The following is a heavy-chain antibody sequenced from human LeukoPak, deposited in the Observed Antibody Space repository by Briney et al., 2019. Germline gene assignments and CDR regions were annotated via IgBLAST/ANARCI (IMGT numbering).Heavy chain of an antibody. CDR3: AVTYYYDSSGFY. D-gene: IGHD3-22*01. V-gene: IGHV1-2*02. CDR2: INPNSGGT. J-gene: IGHJ4*02. CDR1: GYTFTSYA. Sequence: ASVKVSCKASGYTFTSYAMHWVRQAPGQGLEWMGWINPNSGGTNYAQKFQGRVTTTRDTSISTAYMELSRLRSDDTAVYYCAVTYYYDSSGFYWGQGTLVTVSS.